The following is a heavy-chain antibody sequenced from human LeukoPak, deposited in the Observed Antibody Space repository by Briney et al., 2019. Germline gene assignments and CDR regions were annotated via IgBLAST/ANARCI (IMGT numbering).Heavy chain of an antibody. CDR2: ISAYNGNT. CDR1: GYTFTSYG. V-gene: IGHV1-18*01. D-gene: IGHD2-2*01. J-gene: IGHJ6*02. CDR3: ARDRHAYCSSTSCLQGGYYYYGMDV. Sequence: PGASVKVSCKASGYTFTSYGISWVRQAPGQGLEWMGWISAYNGNTNYAQKLQGRVTMTTDTSTSTAYMELRSLRSDDTAVYYCARDRHAYCSSTSCLQGGYYYYGMDVWGQGTTVTVSS.